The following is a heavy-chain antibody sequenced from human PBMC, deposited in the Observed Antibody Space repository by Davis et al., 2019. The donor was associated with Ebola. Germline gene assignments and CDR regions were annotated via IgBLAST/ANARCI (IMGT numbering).Heavy chain of an antibody. D-gene: IGHD4-23*01. V-gene: IGHV3-11*01. Sequence: PGGSLRLSCAASGLTLNESPMSWVRQSPEKGLEWVAFVSGGPPGSGLMYYADSVKGRFTISRDNAKNSLFLQMNSLRVEDTAVYYCARAVVTPLWFDPWGQGTLVTVSS. CDR3: ARAVVTPLWFDP. CDR2: VSGGPPGSGLM. J-gene: IGHJ5*02. CDR1: GLTLNESP.